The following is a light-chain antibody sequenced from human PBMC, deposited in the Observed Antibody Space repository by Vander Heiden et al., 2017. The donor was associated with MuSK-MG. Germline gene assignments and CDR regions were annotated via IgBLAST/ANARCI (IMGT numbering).Light chain of an antibody. V-gene: IGLV2-14*01. Sequence: QSVLTQPASVSGAPGQSTTIYCSETSRNIGGYDYVYWYQQSPGKAPKLIIYDVSNRPSGVSDRFSGSKSGNTASMTISGLHVDDEADYYCASYTTTSALYVFGSGTQVTVL. CDR3: ASYTTTSALYV. J-gene: IGLJ1*01. CDR2: DVS. CDR1: SRNIGGYDY.